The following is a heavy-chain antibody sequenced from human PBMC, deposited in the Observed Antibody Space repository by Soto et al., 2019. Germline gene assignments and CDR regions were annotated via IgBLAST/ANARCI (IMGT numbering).Heavy chain of an antibody. CDR2: IYYSGST. Sequence: KPSETLSLTCTVSGGSISSGGYYWSWIRQHPGKGLEWIGYIYYSGSTYYNPSLKSRVTISVDTSKNQFSLKLSSVTAADTAVYYCASCYTVGKTDYYYYGMDVWGQGTTVTVSS. D-gene: IGHD2-2*02. CDR1: GGSISSGGYY. J-gene: IGHJ6*02. CDR3: ASCYTVGKTDYYYYGMDV. V-gene: IGHV4-31*03.